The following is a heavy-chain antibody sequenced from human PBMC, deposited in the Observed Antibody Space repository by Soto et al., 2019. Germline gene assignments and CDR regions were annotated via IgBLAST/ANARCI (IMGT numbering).Heavy chain of an antibody. Sequence: QVQLVQSGAEVKKPGASVKVSCKTSGYTFTNYDINWVRQATGQGPEWMGWMNPYNVNIGYAQKFQGRVTMTKNTSISTAYVELSSLTSEDTAVYYCAREISYKNFDYWGQGTLVTVCS. J-gene: IGHJ4*02. CDR1: GYTFTNYD. CDR2: MNPYNVNI. CDR3: AREISYKNFDY. V-gene: IGHV1-8*01. D-gene: IGHD1-20*01.